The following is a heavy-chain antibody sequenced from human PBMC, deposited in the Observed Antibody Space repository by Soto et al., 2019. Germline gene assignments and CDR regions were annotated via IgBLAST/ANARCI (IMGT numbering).Heavy chain of an antibody. CDR3: ARTLLSYYYYGMDV. CDR1: GFTFSSYG. V-gene: IGHV3-30*03. J-gene: IGHJ6*02. CDR2: ISYDGSNK. Sequence: QVQLVESGGGVVQPGRSLRLSCAASGFTFSSYGMHWVRQAPGKGLEWVAVISYDGSNKYYADSVKGRFTISRDNSKNTRYRQMNSLRAEDTAVYYCARTLLSYYYYGMDVWGQGTTVTVSS.